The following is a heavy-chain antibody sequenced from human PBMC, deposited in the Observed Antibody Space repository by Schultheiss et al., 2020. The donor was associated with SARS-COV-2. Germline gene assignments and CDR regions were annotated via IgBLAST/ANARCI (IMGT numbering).Heavy chain of an antibody. CDR1: GGSISGYY. CDR3: ARVPYGDPYWYFDL. D-gene: IGHD4-17*01. CDR2: IYYSGST. J-gene: IGHJ2*01. Sequence: SETLSLTCTVSGGSISGYYWNWIRQPPGKGLEWIGYIYYSGSTNYNPSLKSRVTISVDTSKNQFSLKLSSVTAADTAVYYCARVPYGDPYWYFDLWGRGTLVTVSS. V-gene: IGHV4-59*01.